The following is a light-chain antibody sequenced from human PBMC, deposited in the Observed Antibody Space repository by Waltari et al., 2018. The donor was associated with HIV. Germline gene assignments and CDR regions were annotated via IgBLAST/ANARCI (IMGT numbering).Light chain of an antibody. Sequence: QSALTQPPSVSGSPGQSITISSLGTSSDVGAYNYVSWYQLHTGKAPKLMIYDVSNRPSGVSDRFSGSKSANTASLTISGLQAEDEAHYYCSSYTSSSTVVFGGGTKLTVL. CDR2: DVS. V-gene: IGLV2-14*03. CDR1: SSDVGAYNY. J-gene: IGLJ2*01. CDR3: SSYTSSSTVV.